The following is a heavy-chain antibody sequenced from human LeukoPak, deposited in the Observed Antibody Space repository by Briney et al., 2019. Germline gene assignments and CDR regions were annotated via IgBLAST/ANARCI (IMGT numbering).Heavy chain of an antibody. CDR2: IYYSGST. J-gene: IGHJ6*02. CDR1: GGSISSYS. Sequence: SETLSLTCTVSGGSISSYSWSWIRQPPGKGLEWIGYIYYSGSTNYNPSLKSRVTISVDTSKNQFSLKLSSVTAADTAVYYCANFGGYYYYGLDVWGQGTTVTVSS. V-gene: IGHV4-59*08. D-gene: IGHD3-10*01. CDR3: ANFGGYYYYGLDV.